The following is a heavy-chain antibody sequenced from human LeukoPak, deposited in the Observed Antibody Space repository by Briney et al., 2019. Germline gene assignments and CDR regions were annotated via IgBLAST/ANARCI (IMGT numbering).Heavy chain of an antibody. Sequence: PRGSLRLSCAASGLTLSSYEMNLVRQAPGPGLEWVSYISSSGSTIYYANSVKGRFTISRDNAKTSLYLQMNSLRAEDTAVYYCATPHLVYCGQGTLVTVSS. J-gene: IGHJ4*02. CDR1: GLTLSSYE. CDR2: ISSSGSTI. V-gene: IGHV3-48*03. CDR3: ATPHLVY.